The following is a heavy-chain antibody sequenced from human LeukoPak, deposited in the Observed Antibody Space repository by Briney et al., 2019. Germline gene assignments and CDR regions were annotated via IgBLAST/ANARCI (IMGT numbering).Heavy chain of an antibody. CDR2: IASDGSST. CDR1: GFTFSSYW. J-gene: IGHJ6*02. Sequence: GGSLRLSCAASGFTFSSYWMNWVRQAPGKGLVWVSRIASDGSSTTYADSVKGRFSISRDNAKNTLYLQMNSLRAEDTAVYYCAREMVATGVYGMDVWGQGTTVTVSS. CDR3: AREMVATGVYGMDV. V-gene: IGHV3-74*01. D-gene: IGHD5-12*01.